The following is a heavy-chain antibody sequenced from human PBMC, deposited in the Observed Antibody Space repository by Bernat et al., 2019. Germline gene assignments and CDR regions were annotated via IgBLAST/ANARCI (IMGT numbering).Heavy chain of an antibody. CDR1: GFTFTNAW. CDR2: MKSKTDGGTT. J-gene: IGHJ4*02. D-gene: IGHD3-22*01. V-gene: IGHV3-15*07. CDR3: STVFPYDSSPS. Sequence: EVHLLESGGGLVKPGGSLRLSCAASGFTFTNAWMNWVRQAPGKGLEWVGRMKSKTDGGTTDYAAPVKGRFTISRDDSQNTLYLQMNTLKTEDTAVYYCSTVFPYDSSPSCGQGTLVTVSS.